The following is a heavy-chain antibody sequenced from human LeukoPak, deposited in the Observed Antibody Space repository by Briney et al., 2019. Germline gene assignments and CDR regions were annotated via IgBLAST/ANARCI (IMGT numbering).Heavy chain of an antibody. CDR1: GFTFDDYG. Sequence: PGGSLRLSCAASGFTFDDYGMSWVRQAPGKGLEWVSGINWNGGSTGYADSVKGRFTISRDNAKNSLYLQMNSLRVEDTAVYYCARAEGSGSSFDYWGQGTVATASS. CDR2: INWNGGST. CDR3: ARAEGSGSSFDY. V-gene: IGHV3-20*04. D-gene: IGHD3-10*01. J-gene: IGHJ4*02.